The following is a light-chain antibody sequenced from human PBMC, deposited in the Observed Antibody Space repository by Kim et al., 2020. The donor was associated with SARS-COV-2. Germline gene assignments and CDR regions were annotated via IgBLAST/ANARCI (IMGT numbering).Light chain of an antibody. CDR1: SLRSYY. J-gene: IGLJ2*01. V-gene: IGLV3-19*01. CDR3: NSRDSNDYVV. CDR2: GKD. Sequence: SELTQDPAVSVALGQTVRITCQGDSLRSYYATWYQQKPGQAPKVVIYGKDNRPSGVPDRFSGSSSGNTAYLTITGTQAGDEADYYCNSRDSNDYVVFGGGTKVTVL.